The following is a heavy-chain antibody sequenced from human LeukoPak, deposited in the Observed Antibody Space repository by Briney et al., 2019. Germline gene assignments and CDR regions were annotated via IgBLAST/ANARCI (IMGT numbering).Heavy chain of an antibody. CDR3: ARAKGYCSGGSCSPQFDP. D-gene: IGHD2-15*01. V-gene: IGHV3-7*01. J-gene: IGHJ5*02. CDR2: IKQDGSEK. Sequence: GGSLRLSCVVSGISLSNYAMTWVRQAPGKGLEWVANIKQDGSEKYYVDSVKGRFTISRDNAKNSLYLQMNSLRAEDTAVYYCARAKGYCSGGSCSPQFDPWGQGTLVTVSS. CDR1: GISLSNYA.